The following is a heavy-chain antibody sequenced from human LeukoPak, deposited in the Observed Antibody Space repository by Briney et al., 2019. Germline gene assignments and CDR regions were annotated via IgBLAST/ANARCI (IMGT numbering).Heavy chain of an antibody. J-gene: IGHJ4*02. CDR2: ISGSGGST. D-gene: IGHD6-19*01. V-gene: IGHV3-23*01. CDR3: ARHKGYSTAWYAIDY. Sequence: GGSLRLSCAASGFTFTNYAMNWVRQAPGKGLEWVSGISGSGGSTYYADSVKGRLTISRDNSKNTLYLQMNSLRAEDTAVYYCARHKGYSTAWYAIDYWGQGTLVTVSS. CDR1: GFTFTNYA.